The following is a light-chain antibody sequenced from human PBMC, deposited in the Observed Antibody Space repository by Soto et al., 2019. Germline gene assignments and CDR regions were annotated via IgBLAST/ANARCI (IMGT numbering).Light chain of an antibody. Sequence: VLTQPRSVSGSPGQSVTISCTGASSDVGGYNYVSWYQQKPGQAPVLVVYDDSDRPSGIPERFSGSNSGNTATLTISRVEAGDEADYYCQVWDSSSDHYVFGTGTKVTVL. V-gene: IGLV3-21*02. CDR3: QVWDSSSDHYV. CDR1: SSDVGGYNY. J-gene: IGLJ1*01. CDR2: DDS.